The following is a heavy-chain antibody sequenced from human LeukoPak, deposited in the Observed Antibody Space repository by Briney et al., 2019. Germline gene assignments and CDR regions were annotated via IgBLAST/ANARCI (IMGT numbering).Heavy chain of an antibody. D-gene: IGHD3-22*01. CDR2: INSDGSST. V-gene: IGHV3-74*01. J-gene: IGHJ4*02. Sequence: GGSLRLSCAASGFTFSSYWMHWVRQAPGRGLVWVSRINSDGSSTSYAVSVKGRFTISRDNAKNTLYLQMNSLRAEDTAVYYCARAADSSGYYDYWGQGTLVTVSS. CDR1: GFTFSSYW. CDR3: ARAADSSGYYDY.